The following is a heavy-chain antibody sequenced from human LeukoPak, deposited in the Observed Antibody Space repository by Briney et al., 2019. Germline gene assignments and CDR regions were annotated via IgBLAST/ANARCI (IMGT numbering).Heavy chain of an antibody. CDR1: GFTFSSYSMN. CDR3: ARWYYTPYYDFWSGIDDTKYYFDY. CDR2: IYYSGST. Sequence: GSLRLSCAASGFTFSSYSMNWVRQAPGKGLEWIGSIYYSGSTYYNPSLKSRVTISVDTSKNQFSLKLSSVTAADTAVYYCARWYYTPYYDFWSGIDDTKYYFDYWGQGTLVTVSS. V-gene: IGHV4-59*05. D-gene: IGHD3-3*01. J-gene: IGHJ4*02.